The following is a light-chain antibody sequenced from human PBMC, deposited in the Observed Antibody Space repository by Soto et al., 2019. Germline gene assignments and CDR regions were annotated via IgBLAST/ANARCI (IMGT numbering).Light chain of an antibody. CDR3: QQYNKWPYT. CDR2: RAS. Sequence: EIVMTQSRATLSVSPGGSATLSCRASQHVSSNLAWYRQKPGQPPTLLIYRASTRATGIPATFSGSGSGTEFTLTISSLQSEDFAVYYCQQYNKWPYTFGQGTKLEI. CDR1: QHVSSN. J-gene: IGKJ2*01. V-gene: IGKV3-15*01.